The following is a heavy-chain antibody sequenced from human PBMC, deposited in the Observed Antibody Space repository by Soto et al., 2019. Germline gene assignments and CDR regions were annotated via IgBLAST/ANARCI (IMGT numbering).Heavy chain of an antibody. J-gene: IGHJ4*02. CDR1: GFTFSSYA. Sequence: QVQLVESGGGMVQPGRSLRLSCAASGFTFSSYAMHWVRQAPGKGLEWVAVISYDGSNKYYADPVKGRFTISRDNSKNTLYLQMNSLRAEDTAVYYCARDGSSGWRPDYWGQGTLVTVSS. CDR3: ARDGSSGWRPDY. CDR2: ISYDGSNK. V-gene: IGHV3-30-3*01. D-gene: IGHD6-19*01.